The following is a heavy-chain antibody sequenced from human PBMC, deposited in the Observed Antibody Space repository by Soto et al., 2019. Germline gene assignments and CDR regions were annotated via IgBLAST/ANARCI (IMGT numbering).Heavy chain of an antibody. CDR1: GFTFSSYS. CDR2: ISSSSSYI. J-gene: IGHJ6*02. CDR3: ARNHFGDQLSGYRAYGYYYGMDV. D-gene: IGHD3-3*01. Sequence: GSLRLSCAASGFTFSSYSMNWVRQAPGKGLEWVSSISSSSSYIYYADSVKGRFTISRDNAKNSLYLQMNSLRAEDTAVYYCARNHFGDQLSGYRAYGYYYGMDVWGQGTTVTVSS. V-gene: IGHV3-21*01.